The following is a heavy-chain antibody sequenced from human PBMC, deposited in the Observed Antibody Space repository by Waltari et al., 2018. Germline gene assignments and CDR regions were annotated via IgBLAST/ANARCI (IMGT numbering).Heavy chain of an antibody. CDR3: ARIVVPAYYYYYMDV. J-gene: IGHJ6*03. D-gene: IGHD2-2*01. Sequence: QLQLQESGPGLVKPSETLSLTCTVSGGSISSSSYYWGWLRQPPGKGLEWIGNIYYSGSTYYNPSLKSRVTISVDTSKNQFSLKLSSVTAADTAVYYCARIVVPAYYYYYMDVWGKGTTVTISS. CDR1: GGSISSSSYY. CDR2: IYYSGST. V-gene: IGHV4-39*07.